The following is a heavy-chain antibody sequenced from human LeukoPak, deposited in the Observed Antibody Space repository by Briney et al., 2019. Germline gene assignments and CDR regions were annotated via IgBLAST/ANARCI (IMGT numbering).Heavy chain of an antibody. Sequence: GGSLRLSCAASGFTFSSYAMSWVRQAPGKGLECVSALSGNGNTIYYADSVKGRFTISRDNSKNTLSLQMNSLRAEDTAVYYCAKALYGGHDYWGQGTLVTVSS. D-gene: IGHD4-23*01. CDR2: LSGNGNTI. V-gene: IGHV3-23*01. CDR3: AKALYGGHDY. CDR1: GFTFSSYA. J-gene: IGHJ4*02.